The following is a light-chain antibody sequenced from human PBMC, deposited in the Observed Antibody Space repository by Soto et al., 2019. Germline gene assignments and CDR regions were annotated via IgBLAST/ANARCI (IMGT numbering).Light chain of an antibody. J-gene: IGKJ1*01. CDR3: QHYNSYSQA. CDR2: KAT. Sequence: DIQMTQSPSTLSVSLGDRVTISCRASQTIISRLAWYQQKPGKAPKLLIHKATTLKSGIPSRFSGSGSGTEFTLTISSLQPDDFATYYCQHYNSYSQAFGQGTKVDIK. CDR1: QTIISR. V-gene: IGKV1-5*03.